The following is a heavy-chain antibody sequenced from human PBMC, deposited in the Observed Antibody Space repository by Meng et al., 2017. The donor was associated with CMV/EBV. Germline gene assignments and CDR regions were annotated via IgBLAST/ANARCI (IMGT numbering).Heavy chain of an antibody. Sequence: ASVKVSCKASGYTFTTYDINWVRQATGQGLEWMGRMSPNSGNTAYAQKFQGRVTITRKTSISTAYMELNSLRAEDTAVYYCARALLIPKGDDDYWGQGTLVTVSS. CDR1: GYTFTTYD. V-gene: IGHV1-8*03. CDR2: MSPNSGNT. CDR3: ARALLIPKGDDDY. J-gene: IGHJ4*02. D-gene: IGHD2-21*02.